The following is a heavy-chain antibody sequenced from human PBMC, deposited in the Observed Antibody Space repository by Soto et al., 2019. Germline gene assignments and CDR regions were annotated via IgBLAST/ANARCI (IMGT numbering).Heavy chain of an antibody. CDR1: GYTFTSYG. CDR3: ARFFQEDIVVVSAFGMGV. Sequence: ASVKVSCKASGYTFTSYGISWVRQAPGQGLEWMGWISAYNGNTNYAQKLQGRVTMTTDTSTSTAYMELRSLRSDDTAVYYCARFFQEDIVVVSAFGMGVWGQGTTVTVSS. V-gene: IGHV1-18*01. CDR2: ISAYNGNT. J-gene: IGHJ6*02. D-gene: IGHD2-2*01.